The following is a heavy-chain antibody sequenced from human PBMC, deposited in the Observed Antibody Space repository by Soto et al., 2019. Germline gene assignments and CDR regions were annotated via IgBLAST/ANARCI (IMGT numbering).Heavy chain of an antibody. D-gene: IGHD2-15*01. CDR2: INSYGSST. J-gene: IGHJ4*01. Sequence: EVQLVESGGGLVQPGESLRLSCAASGFTFSSYWMHWVRQAPGKGLVWVSRINSYGSSTSYAGSVKGRFTISRDNDKNTLYLLRTSLRAEATAVYYSVRTSLGVAPATREDYWGHGTLVTVSS. V-gene: IGHV3-74*01. CDR1: GFTFSSYW. CDR3: VRTSLGVAPATREDY.